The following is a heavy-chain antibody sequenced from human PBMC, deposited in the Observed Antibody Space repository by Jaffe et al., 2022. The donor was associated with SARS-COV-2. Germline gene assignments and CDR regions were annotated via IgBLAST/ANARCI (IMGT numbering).Heavy chain of an antibody. Sequence: EVQLVESGGGLVQPGGSLRLSCAASGFTVSSNYMSWVRQAPGKGLEWVSVIYSGGNTYYADSVKGRFTISRDNSKNTLYLQMNSLRAEDTAVYYCARGYYDSSGWLDYWGQGTLVTVSS. V-gene: IGHV3-66*02. J-gene: IGHJ4*02. CDR3: ARGYYDSSGWLDY. CDR2: IYSGGNT. D-gene: IGHD3-22*01. CDR1: GFTVSSNY.